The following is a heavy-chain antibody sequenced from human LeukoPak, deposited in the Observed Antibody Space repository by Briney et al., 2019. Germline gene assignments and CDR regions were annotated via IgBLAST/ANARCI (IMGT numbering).Heavy chain of an antibody. Sequence: SETLSLTCTVSGGSISSYYWSWIRQPPGKGLEWIGYIYYSGSTNYNPSLRSRVTISVDTSKNQFSLKLSSVTAADTAVYYCAREINNYYDSKAFDIWGQGTMVTVSS. J-gene: IGHJ3*02. CDR2: IYYSGST. CDR3: AREINNYYDSKAFDI. D-gene: IGHD3-22*01. V-gene: IGHV4-59*01. CDR1: GGSISSYY.